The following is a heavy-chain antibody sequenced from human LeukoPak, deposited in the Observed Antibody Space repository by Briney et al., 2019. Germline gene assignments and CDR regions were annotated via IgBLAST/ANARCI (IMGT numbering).Heavy chain of an antibody. V-gene: IGHV4-34*01. CDR3: ARLYYYDTSGYPLGMDV. CDR2: ISDSGNT. Sequence: PSETLSLTCAVYGGSFSGYYWTWIRQPPGKGLEWIGQISDSGNTNYNPPLKSRVTISVDTSKKQFSLKLSSVTAADTAVYYCARLYYYDTSGYPLGMDVWGQGTTVIVS. D-gene: IGHD3-22*01. J-gene: IGHJ6*02. CDR1: GGSFSGYY.